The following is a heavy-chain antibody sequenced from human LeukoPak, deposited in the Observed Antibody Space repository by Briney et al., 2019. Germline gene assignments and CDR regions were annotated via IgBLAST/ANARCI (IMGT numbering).Heavy chain of an antibody. CDR2: IYYSGST. D-gene: IGHD5-18*01. J-gene: IGHJ4*02. CDR3: ARVSGYNYGLNYFDS. V-gene: IGHV4-59*01. CDR1: GDSISSYY. Sequence: SETLSLTCTVSGDSISSYYWSWIRQPPGKGLEWIGYIYYSGSTNYNPSLKSRLTISVDTSKNQFSLKLSSVTAADTAVYYCARVSGYNYGLNYFDSWGQGTLVTVSS.